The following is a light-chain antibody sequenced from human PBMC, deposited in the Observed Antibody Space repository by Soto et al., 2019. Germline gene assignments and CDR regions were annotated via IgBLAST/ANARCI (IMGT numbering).Light chain of an antibody. Sequence: QSALTQTAPVSGSPGQSITISCTGTSSDVGGFNLVSWYQQHPEKAPKLMIYEVNKRPSGVSNRFSGSKSGNTASLTISGLQAEDEADYYCCSYAGSSTYVFGTGTKLTVL. V-gene: IGLV2-23*02. CDR2: EVN. J-gene: IGLJ1*01. CDR3: CSYAGSSTYV. CDR1: SSDVGGFNL.